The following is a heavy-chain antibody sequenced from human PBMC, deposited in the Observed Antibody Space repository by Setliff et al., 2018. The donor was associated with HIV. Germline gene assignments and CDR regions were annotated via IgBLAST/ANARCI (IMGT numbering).Heavy chain of an antibody. J-gene: IGHJ4*02. CDR1: GYSISSGYY. CDR3: ASSVGFRDF. CDR2: IYHSGST. V-gene: IGHV4-38-2*01. Sequence: SETLSLTCAVSGYSISSGYYWGWIRQPPGKGLEWIGSIYHSGSTYYNPSLKSRVTISVDTSKNQFSLKLSSVTAADTAVYYCASSVGFRDFWGQGTLVTVSS. D-gene: IGHD2-2*03.